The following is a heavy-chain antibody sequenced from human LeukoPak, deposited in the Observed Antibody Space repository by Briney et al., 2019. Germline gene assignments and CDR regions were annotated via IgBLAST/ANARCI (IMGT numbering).Heavy chain of an antibody. CDR3: AREGLLVDIVVVVAATRCMDV. Sequence: GGSLRLSCAASGFTFSSYAMHWVRQAPGKGLEWVAVISYDGSNKYYADSVKGRFTISRDNSKNTLYLQMNSLGAEDTAVYYCAREGLLVDIVVVVAATRCMDVWGQGTTVTVSS. D-gene: IGHD2-15*01. CDR1: GFTFSSYA. CDR2: ISYDGSNK. J-gene: IGHJ6*02. V-gene: IGHV3-30-3*01.